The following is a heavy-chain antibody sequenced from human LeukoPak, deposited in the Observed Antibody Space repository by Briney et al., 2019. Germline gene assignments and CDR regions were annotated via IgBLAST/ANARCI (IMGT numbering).Heavy chain of an antibody. CDR2: INHSGST. Sequence: PPETLSLTCAVYGGSFSGYYWSWIRQPPGKGLEWIGEINHSGSTNYNPSLKSRVTISVDTSKNQFSLKLSSVTAADTAVYYCARTPGYSSSWFPDYWGQGTLVTVSS. CDR3: ARTPGYSSSWFPDY. CDR1: GGSFSGYY. D-gene: IGHD6-13*01. J-gene: IGHJ4*02. V-gene: IGHV4-34*01.